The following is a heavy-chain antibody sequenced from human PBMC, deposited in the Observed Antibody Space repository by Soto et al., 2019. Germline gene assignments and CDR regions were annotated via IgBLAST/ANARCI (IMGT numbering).Heavy chain of an antibody. D-gene: IGHD6-6*01. CDR3: AREDERPYDAFDI. V-gene: IGHV1-18*01. CDR2: ISAYNGNT. CDR1: GYTFTNYC. J-gene: IGHJ3*02. Sequence: ASVKVSCKASGYTFTNYCTSCARQAPGQGLEWMGWISAYNGNTNYAQKVQGRVTMTTDTSTSTAYMELRSLRSDDTAVYYCAREDERPYDAFDIWGQGTMVTVSS.